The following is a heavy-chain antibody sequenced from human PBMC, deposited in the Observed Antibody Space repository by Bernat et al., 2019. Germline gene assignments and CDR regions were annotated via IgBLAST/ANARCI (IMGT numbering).Heavy chain of an antibody. J-gene: IGHJ4*02. D-gene: IGHD3-22*01. CDR2: IVVGSGNT. V-gene: IGHV1-58*01. Sequence: QMQLVQSGPEVKKPGTSVKVSCKASGFTFTSSAVQWVRQARGQRLEWIGWIVVGSGNTNYAQKFQERVTITRYMSTSTAYMELSSLRSEDTAVYYCAALIGSGYYWDFDYWGQGTLVTVSS. CDR1: GFTFTSSA. CDR3: AALIGSGYYWDFDY.